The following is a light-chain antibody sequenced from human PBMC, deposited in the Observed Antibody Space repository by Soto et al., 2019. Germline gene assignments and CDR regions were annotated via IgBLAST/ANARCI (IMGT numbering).Light chain of an antibody. J-gene: IGKJ2*01. CDR2: DAS. V-gene: IGKV1-33*01. CDR3: QQYDNLPYT. CDR1: QDISNY. Sequence: DIQMTQSPYSLSASVGDRVTITCQASQDISNYLNWYQQKPGKAPKLLIYDASNLETGVPSRFNGSGSGTDFTCTISSLQPEDIATYYCQQYDNLPYTFGQGTKLEIK.